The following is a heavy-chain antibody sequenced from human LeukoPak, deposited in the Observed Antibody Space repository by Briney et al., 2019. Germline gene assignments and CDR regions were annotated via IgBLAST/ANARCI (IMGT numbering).Heavy chain of an antibody. V-gene: IGHV4-4*02. D-gene: IGHD3-3*02. CDR2: VNLQGST. J-gene: IGHJ4*02. CDR1: GGSITSTNY. Sequence: SETLSLTCGVSGGSITSTNYWTWVRQPPGKGLEWIGEVNLQGSTNYNPSLMGRVAISVDMSENHISLQLTSVTAADTAVYYCARSSTGSYFDYWGQGTLVTVSS. CDR3: ARSSTGSYFDY.